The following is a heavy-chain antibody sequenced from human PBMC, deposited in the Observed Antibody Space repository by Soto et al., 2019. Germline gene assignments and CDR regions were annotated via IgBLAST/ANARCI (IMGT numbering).Heavy chain of an antibody. D-gene: IGHD5-12*01. CDR2: INPSGGST. J-gene: IGHJ4*02. CDR3: ARDKIVATVNLDY. Sequence: ASEKVSCKASGYTFTSYYMRWVRQAPGQGLEWMGIINPSGGSTSYAQKLQGRVTMTTDTSTSTAYMELRSLRSDDTAVYYCARDKIVATVNLDYWGQGTLVTVSS. V-gene: IGHV1-46*01. CDR1: GYTFTSYY.